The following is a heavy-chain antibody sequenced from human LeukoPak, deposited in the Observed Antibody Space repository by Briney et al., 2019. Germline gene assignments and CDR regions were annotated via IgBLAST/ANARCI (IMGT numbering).Heavy chain of an antibody. V-gene: IGHV4-59*08. Sequence: SETLSLTCTDSGGSISSYYWSWIRQPPGKGLEWIGYIYYSGSTNYNPSLKSRVTISVDTSKNQFSLKLSSVTAADTAVYYCARVNMVRGVIPYYFDYWGQGTLVTVSS. D-gene: IGHD3-10*01. J-gene: IGHJ4*02. CDR1: GGSISSYY. CDR2: IYYSGST. CDR3: ARVNMVRGVIPYYFDY.